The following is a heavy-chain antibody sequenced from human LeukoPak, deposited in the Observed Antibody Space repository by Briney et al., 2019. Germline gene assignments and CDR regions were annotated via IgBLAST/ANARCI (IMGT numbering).Heavy chain of an antibody. CDR3: ARDTYYYDSSGYYYDNYFDY. D-gene: IGHD3-22*01. CDR2: IYSSGTT. CDR1: GGSISGYY. Sequence: SETLSLTCTVSGGSISGYYWSWIRQPPGKGLEWIGYIYSSGTTNYNPSLKSQITISLDTSKNQFSLKLSSVTAADTAVYYCARDTYYYDSSGYYYDNYFDYWGQGTLVTVSS. J-gene: IGHJ4*02. V-gene: IGHV4-59*01.